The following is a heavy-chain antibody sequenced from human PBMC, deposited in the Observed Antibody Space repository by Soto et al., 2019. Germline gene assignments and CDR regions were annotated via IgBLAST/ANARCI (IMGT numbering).Heavy chain of an antibody. D-gene: IGHD1-7*01. CDR3: ARGLVRGNWNYEVNWFDP. CDR1: GGTFSSYA. CDR2: IIPIFGTP. Sequence: QVQLVQSGAEVKKPGSSVKVSCKASGGTFSSYAISWVRQAPGQGLEWMGGIIPIFGTPNYAQKFQDRDTITADESTSTAYMELTSLRSEDTAVYYCARGLVRGNWNYEVNWFDPWGQGTLVTVSS. V-gene: IGHV1-69*01. J-gene: IGHJ5*02.